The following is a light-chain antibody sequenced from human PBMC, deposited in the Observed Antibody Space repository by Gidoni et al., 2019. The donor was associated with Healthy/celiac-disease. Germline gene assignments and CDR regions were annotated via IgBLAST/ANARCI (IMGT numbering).Light chain of an antibody. V-gene: IGKV2-28*01. CDR2: LGS. CDR1: QSLLHSNGYNY. CDR3: MQALRTPWT. Sequence: DILMPQSSLRQRVTPGEPVSISCRSSQSLLHSNGYNYLDWYLQKPGQSPQLLIYLGSNRASGVPDRFSGSGSGTDFTLKISRVEAEDVGVYYYMQALRTPWTFGQGTKVEIK. J-gene: IGKJ1*01.